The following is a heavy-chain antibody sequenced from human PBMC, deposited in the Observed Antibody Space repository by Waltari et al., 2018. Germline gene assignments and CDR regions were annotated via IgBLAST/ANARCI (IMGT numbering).Heavy chain of an antibody. CDR3: ARGQWLVEGWFDP. V-gene: IGHV4-39*07. CDR2: IYYSGST. J-gene: IGHJ5*02. D-gene: IGHD6-19*01. CDR1: GCPISIRSSS. Sequence: QLQLQESGPGLVKPSETLSPPCTVSGCPISIRSSSWGWIRQPPGKGLEWIGSIYYSGSTYYNPSLKSRVTISVDTSKNQFSRKLSSVTAADTAVYYCARGQWLVEGWFDPWGQGTLVTVSS.